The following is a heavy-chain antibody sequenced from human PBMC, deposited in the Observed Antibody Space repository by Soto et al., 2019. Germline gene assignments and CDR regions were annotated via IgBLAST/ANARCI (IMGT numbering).Heavy chain of an antibody. Sequence: ASVKVSCKASGYTFTTYGINWVRQAPGQGLEWMGWISGYSTNTNYAQKFQGRVTMTTDISATTVYMELRSLRSDDTGVYYCARAPPYYYESSGLGPSDYWGQGTLVTVSS. V-gene: IGHV1-18*01. J-gene: IGHJ4*02. CDR1: GYTFTTYG. D-gene: IGHD3-22*01. CDR2: ISGYSTNT. CDR3: ARAPPYYYESSGLGPSDY.